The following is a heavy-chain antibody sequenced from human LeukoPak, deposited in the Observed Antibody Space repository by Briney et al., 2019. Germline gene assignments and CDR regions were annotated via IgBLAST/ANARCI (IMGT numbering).Heavy chain of an antibody. J-gene: IGHJ5*02. CDR3: ARGVVPAARNWFDP. CDR1: GGSFSGYY. V-gene: IGHV4-34*01. D-gene: IGHD2-2*01. CDR2: INHSGST. Sequence: SETLSLTCAVYGGSFSGYYWSWIRQPPGKGLEWIGDINHSGSTNYNPSLKSRVTISVDTSKNQFSLKLSSVTAADTAVYYCARGVVPAARNWFDPWGQGTLVTVFS.